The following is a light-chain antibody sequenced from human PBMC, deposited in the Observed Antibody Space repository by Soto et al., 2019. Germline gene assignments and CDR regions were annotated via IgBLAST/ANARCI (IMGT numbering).Light chain of an antibody. V-gene: IGKV3D-7*01. CDR2: DAS. CDR1: QSVSSSY. CDR3: QQRFTTPLT. J-gene: IGKJ4*01. Sequence: EIVLTQSPATPSLSTGERATLSCRASQSVSSSYLSLYQQKPGQAPRLLIYDASTRATGIPDRFSGSGSGTDGNITLNRLQTEDGATYVGQQRFTTPLTFGGGTKVDNK.